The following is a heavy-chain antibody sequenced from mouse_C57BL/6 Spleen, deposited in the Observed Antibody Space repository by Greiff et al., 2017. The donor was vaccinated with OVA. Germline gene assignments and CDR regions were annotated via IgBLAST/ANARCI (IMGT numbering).Heavy chain of an antibody. J-gene: IGHJ3*01. CDR3: ASSYYYGSSPAWFAY. CDR1: GFTFSDYG. V-gene: IGHV5-17*01. D-gene: IGHD1-1*01. CDR2: ISSGSSTI. Sequence: DVMLVESGGGLVKPGGSLKLSCAASGFTFSDYGMHWVRQAPEKGLEWVAYISSGSSTIYYADTVKGRFTISRDNAKNTLFLQMTSLRSEDTAMYYCASSYYYGSSPAWFAYWGQGTLVTVSA.